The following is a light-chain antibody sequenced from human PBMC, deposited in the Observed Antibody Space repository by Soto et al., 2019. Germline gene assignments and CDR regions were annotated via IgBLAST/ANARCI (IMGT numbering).Light chain of an antibody. CDR3: HQYGSLYT. CDR2: GAS. CDR1: QSVSSSY. V-gene: IGKV3-20*01. Sequence: EIVLTQSPGTLSLSPGERATLSCRASQSVSSSYLAWYQQKPGQAPRLLIYGASSRATGIPDRFSGSGSGTDFPLTISRLEPEDFEVYYCHQYGSLYTFGQGTKVEIK. J-gene: IGKJ2*01.